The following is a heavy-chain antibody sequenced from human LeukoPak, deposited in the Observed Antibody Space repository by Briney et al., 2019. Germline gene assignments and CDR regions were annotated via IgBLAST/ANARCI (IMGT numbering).Heavy chain of an antibody. Sequence: GGSLTLSCAASGFTFSSYCMHWVRQAPGKGLEWVAVISYDGSNKYYAASVKGRFTISRDNSKNTLYLQMNSLRAEDTAVYYCAKDQLLWFGELLSNGAFDIWGQGTMVTVSS. CDR2: ISYDGSNK. V-gene: IGHV3-30*18. CDR3: AKDQLLWFGELLSNGAFDI. D-gene: IGHD3-10*01. CDR1: GFTFSSYC. J-gene: IGHJ3*02.